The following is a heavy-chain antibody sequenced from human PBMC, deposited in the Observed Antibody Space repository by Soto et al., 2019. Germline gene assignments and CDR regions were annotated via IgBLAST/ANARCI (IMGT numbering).Heavy chain of an antibody. CDR1: GFTFSSYA. D-gene: IGHD2-15*01. CDR2: ISGSGGST. J-gene: IGHJ5*02. CDR3: AKLVVAATINWLDP. V-gene: IGHV3-23*01. Sequence: GGSLRLSCAASGFTFSSYAMSWVRQAPGKGLEWVSAISGSGGSTYYADSVKGRFTISRDNSKNTLYLQMNSLRAEDTAVYYCAKLVVAATINWLDPWGQGTLVTVSS.